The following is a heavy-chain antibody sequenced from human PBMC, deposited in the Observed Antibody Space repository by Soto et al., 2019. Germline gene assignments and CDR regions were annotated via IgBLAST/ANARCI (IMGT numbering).Heavy chain of an antibody. J-gene: IGHJ4*02. CDR1: GGSISSEC. V-gene: IGHV4-59*01. CDR3: ATRLKYGSGTSPWDY. D-gene: IGHD3-10*01. CDR2: ISYSGST. Sequence: SETLSHSCTVSGGSISSECWIWIRQPPGRGLEWIGYISYSGSTNYNPSLKSRVTISVDTSKNQFSLKLSSVTAADTAVYYCATRLKYGSGTSPWDYWGPGTLVT.